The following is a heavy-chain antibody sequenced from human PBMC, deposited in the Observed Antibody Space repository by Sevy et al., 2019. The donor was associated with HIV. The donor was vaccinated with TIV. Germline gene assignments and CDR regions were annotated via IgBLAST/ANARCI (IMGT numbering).Heavy chain of an antibody. Sequence: GGSLRLSCAASGFTFSIYTMSWVRQAPGKGLEWVAVFCFDGSTIHYADSVKGRFTISRDNSKNTLYLQKNSLRADETAVYYCAREGCTVHNDYWGQRTLVTVSS. D-gene: IGHD2-8*02. V-gene: IGHV3-23*01. J-gene: IGHJ4*02. CDR1: GFTFSIYT. CDR3: AREGCTVHNDY. CDR2: FCFDGSTI.